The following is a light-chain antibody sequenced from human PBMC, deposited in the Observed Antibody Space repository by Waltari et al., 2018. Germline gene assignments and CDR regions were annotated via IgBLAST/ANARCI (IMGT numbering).Light chain of an antibody. CDR3: SSYTSSSPYV. Sequence: SALTQPASVSGSPGQSITISCTGTSSDVGGYNYLSWYQQHPGNAPKLMIYEVSNRPSGVSNRFSGSKSGNTASLTISGLQAEDEADYYCSSYTSSSPYVFGTGTKVTVL. V-gene: IGLV2-14*01. CDR1: SSDVGGYNY. J-gene: IGLJ1*01. CDR2: EVS.